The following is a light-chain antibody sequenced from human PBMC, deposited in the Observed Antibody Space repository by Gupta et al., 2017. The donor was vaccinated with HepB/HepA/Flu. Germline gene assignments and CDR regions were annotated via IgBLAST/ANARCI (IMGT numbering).Light chain of an antibody. CDR3: QQISSYPLT. CDR1: QGISSS. J-gene: IGKJ3*01. V-gene: IGKV1-9*01. Sequence: DIHLTQSPSFLSAPVGDRVIITCRASQGISSSLAWFQQKPRRAPNLLITAAYTLERGVPSRFSGSGSGTEFTLTISSLQPEDVATYYWQQISSYPLTFGPGTKVEIK. CDR2: AAY.